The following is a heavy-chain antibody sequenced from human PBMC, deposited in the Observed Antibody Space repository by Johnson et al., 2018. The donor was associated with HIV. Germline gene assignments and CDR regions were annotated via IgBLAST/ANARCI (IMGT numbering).Heavy chain of an antibody. CDR3: ASGDELGDDAFDM. Sequence: VQLAESGGGVVQPGRSLRLSCAASGFTFSSYAMHWVRQVSKKGLEWVAGISWNSDTIGYADSVKGRFTISRDNAKNSLYLQMKSLRLEDTALYYCASGDELGDDAFDMWGQGTMVTVSS. CDR2: ISWNSDTI. J-gene: IGHJ3*02. D-gene: IGHD7-27*01. V-gene: IGHV3-9*01. CDR1: GFTFSSYA.